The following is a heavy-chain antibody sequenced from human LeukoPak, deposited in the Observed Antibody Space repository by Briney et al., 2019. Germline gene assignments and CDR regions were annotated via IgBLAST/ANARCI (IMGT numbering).Heavy chain of an antibody. CDR1: GFPFSTYG. Sequence: SGGSLRLSCAASGFPFSTYGMHWVRQAPGKGLEWVAVLSYDGSNQHHADSVKGRFIISRDNSKNTLYLQMNSLRPEDTAVYYCAKDRGFWVFFQYYFDYWGQGTLVTVSS. CDR2: LSYDGSNQ. CDR3: AKDRGFWVFFQYYFDY. D-gene: IGHD3-10*01. J-gene: IGHJ4*02. V-gene: IGHV3-30*18.